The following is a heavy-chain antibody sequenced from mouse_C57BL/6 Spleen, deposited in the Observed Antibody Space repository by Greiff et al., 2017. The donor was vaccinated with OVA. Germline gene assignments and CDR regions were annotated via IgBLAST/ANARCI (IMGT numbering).Heavy chain of an antibody. J-gene: IGHJ3*01. CDR3: ARPSGSSPFAY. V-gene: IGHV5-17*01. Sequence: EVKLVESGGGLVKPGGSLKLSCAASGFTFSDYGMHWVRQAPEKGLEWVAYISSGSSTIYYADTVKGRFTISRDNAKNTLFLQMTSLRSEDTAMYYCARPSGSSPFAYWGQGTLVTVSA. CDR1: GFTFSDYG. CDR2: ISSGSSTI. D-gene: IGHD1-1*01.